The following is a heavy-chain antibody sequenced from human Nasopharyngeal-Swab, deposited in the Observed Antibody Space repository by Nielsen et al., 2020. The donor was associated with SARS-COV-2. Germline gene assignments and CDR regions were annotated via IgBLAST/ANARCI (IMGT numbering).Heavy chain of an antibody. CDR2: INPSGGST. Sequence: ASVKVSCKASGYTFTSYYMHWVRQAPGQGLEWMGIINPSGGSTSYAQKFQGRVTMTRDTSTSTVYMELSSLRSEDTAVYYCARGGCSSTSCKTYYYYYYMDVWGKGTTVTVSS. CDR3: ARGGCSSTSCKTYYYYYYMDV. J-gene: IGHJ6*03. V-gene: IGHV1-46*01. D-gene: IGHD2-2*01. CDR1: GYTFTSYY.